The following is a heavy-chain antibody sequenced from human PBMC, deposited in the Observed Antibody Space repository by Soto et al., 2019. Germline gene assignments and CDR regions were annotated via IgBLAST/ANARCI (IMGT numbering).Heavy chain of an antibody. CDR2: IDDTGRVT. Sequence: GGSLRLSCAASGFTFSSYWMHWVRQTPGKGLVWVSRIDDTGRVTTYADSVKGRFTISRDNAKNTLYLQMNSLRAEDTAVYYCARDQTVAGPTTFDYCGQGTLVTVSS. V-gene: IGHV3-74*01. J-gene: IGHJ4*02. CDR3: ARDQTVAGPTTFDY. D-gene: IGHD6-19*01. CDR1: GFTFSSYW.